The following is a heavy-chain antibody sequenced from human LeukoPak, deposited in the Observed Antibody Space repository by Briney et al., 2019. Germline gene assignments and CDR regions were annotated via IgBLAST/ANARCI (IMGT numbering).Heavy chain of an antibody. CDR3: ASFGYCSSTSCYFDY. D-gene: IGHD2-2*01. CDR1: GFTFSSYA. J-gene: IGHJ4*02. CDR2: ISGSGGST. Sequence: GGSLRLSCAASGFTFSSYAMSWVRQAPGKGLEWVSAISGSGGSTYYADSVKGRFTISRDNSKNTLYLRMNSLRAEDTAVYYCASFGYCSSTSCYFDYWGQGTLVTVSS. V-gene: IGHV3-23*01.